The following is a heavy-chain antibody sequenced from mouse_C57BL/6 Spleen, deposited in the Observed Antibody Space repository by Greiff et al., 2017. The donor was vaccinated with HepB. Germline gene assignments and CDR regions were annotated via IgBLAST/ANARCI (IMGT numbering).Heavy chain of an antibody. V-gene: IGHV3-6*01. Sequence: EVQLVESGPGLVKPSKSLSLSCSVTGYSITSGYYWNWIRQVPGNNLEWMGYISYDGSNNYNPSLKNQISITRDTSKNQFFLKLNSVTTEDTATYYCARDRGTDIFDYWGQGTTLTVSS. J-gene: IGHJ2*01. CDR1: GYSITSGYY. D-gene: IGHD3-1*01. CDR3: ARDRGTDIFDY. CDR2: ISYDGSN.